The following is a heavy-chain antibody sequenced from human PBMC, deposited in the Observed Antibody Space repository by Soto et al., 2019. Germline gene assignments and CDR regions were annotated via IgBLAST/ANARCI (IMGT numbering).Heavy chain of an antibody. J-gene: IGHJ3*02. CDR1: GGSISSSSYY. D-gene: IGHD3-10*01. CDR3: AKGGSGSYSNAFDI. Sequence: QLQLQESGPGLVKPSETLSLTCTVSGGSISSSSYYWGWIRQPPGKGLEWIGSIYYSGSTYYNPSLTSRVTISVDRSKNQFSLKLSSVTAADTAGYYCAKGGSGSYSNAFDIWGQGTMVTVSS. V-gene: IGHV4-39*01. CDR2: IYYSGST.